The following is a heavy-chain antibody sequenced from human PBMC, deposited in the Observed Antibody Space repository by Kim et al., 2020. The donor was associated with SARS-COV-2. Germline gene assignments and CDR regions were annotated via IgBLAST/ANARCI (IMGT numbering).Heavy chain of an antibody. D-gene: IGHD3-10*01. CDR2: ISGSGGST. CDR1: GFTFSTYA. J-gene: IGHJ4*01. V-gene: IGHV3-23*01. CDR3: AKDDNYYGSGSPYYFDY. Sequence: GGSLRLSCAASGFTFSTYAMTWVRQAPGKGLEWVSVISGSGGSTFSADSVKGRFTISRDNSKNTLYLQMNSLRAEDTAVYYCAKDDNYYGSGSPYYFDY.